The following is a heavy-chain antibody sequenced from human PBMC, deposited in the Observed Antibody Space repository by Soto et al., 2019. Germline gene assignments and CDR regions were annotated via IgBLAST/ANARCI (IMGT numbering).Heavy chain of an antibody. CDR1: GYTFTTHY. D-gene: IGHD3-10*01. CDR3: ARAGENYGSGTFSPPLRYLFNS. V-gene: IGHV1-46*01. CDR2: INPSGSRT. J-gene: IGHJ5*02. Sequence: QVQLVQSGTEVKKPGASVKVSCKTSGYTFTTHYVHLVRQAPGQGLEWMGIINPSGSRTSYALKFQGRITMTSDTSTNTVYVELTSLRSEDTAIYFCARAGENYGSGTFSPPLRYLFNSWGQGTRVTVSS.